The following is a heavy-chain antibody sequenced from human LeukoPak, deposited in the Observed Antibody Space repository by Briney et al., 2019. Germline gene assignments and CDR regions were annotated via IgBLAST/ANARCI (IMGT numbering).Heavy chain of an antibody. Sequence: GRSLRLSCAASGFTFSSYGMHRARQAPGKGLEWVAVIWYDGSNKYYADSVKGRFTISRDNSKNTLYLQMNSLRAEDTAVYYCARDRGGDIPFDYWGQGTLVTVSS. CDR2: IWYDGSNK. D-gene: IGHD2-21*02. CDR3: ARDRGGDIPFDY. V-gene: IGHV3-33*01. CDR1: GFTFSSYG. J-gene: IGHJ4*02.